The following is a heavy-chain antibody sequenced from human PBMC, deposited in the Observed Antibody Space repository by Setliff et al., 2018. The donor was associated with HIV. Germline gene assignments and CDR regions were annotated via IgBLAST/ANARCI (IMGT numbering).Heavy chain of an antibody. CDR3: AKAYSGYEYSTDY. CDR1: GFTFSSYA. V-gene: IGHV3-23*01. CDR2: ISGSGGAT. Sequence: GSLRLSCAASGFTFSSYAMSWVRQAPGKGLEWVSAISGSGGATYYADSVKGRFTISRDNSKNTLYLQMNSLRAEDTAVYYCAKAYSGYEYSTDYWGQGTLVTVSS. D-gene: IGHD5-12*01. J-gene: IGHJ4*02.